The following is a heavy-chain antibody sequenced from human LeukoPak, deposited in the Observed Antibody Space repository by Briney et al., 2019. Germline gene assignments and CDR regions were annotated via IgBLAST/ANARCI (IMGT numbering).Heavy chain of an antibody. D-gene: IGHD2-2*01. J-gene: IGHJ6*03. CDR2: MNPNSGNT. CDR3: ARVREYQLPTRFYYYYYMDV. CDR1: GYTFTSYD. V-gene: IGHV1-8*01. Sequence: ASVKVSCKASGYTFTSYDINWVRQATGQGLEWMGWMNPNSGNTGYAQKFQGRVTMTRNTSISTAYMELSSLRSEDTAVYYCARVREYQLPTRFYYYYYMDVWGKGTTVTVSS.